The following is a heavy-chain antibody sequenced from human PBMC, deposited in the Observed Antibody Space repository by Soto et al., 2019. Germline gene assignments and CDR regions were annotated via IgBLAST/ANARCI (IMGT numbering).Heavy chain of an antibody. J-gene: IGHJ4*02. Sequence: VQLVESGGGLVQPGGSLRLACAASGFTFSTHWMHWVRQAPGKGLVWVSRINGDGSQTTYADSVKGRLTISRDNAKITVDLEMNNLIVEDTAVYYCAGDPSHDSRVAGDYWGQGTLVTVSS. CDR1: GFTFSTHW. CDR3: AGDPSHDSRVAGDY. CDR2: INGDGSQT. D-gene: IGHD3-22*01. V-gene: IGHV3-74*01.